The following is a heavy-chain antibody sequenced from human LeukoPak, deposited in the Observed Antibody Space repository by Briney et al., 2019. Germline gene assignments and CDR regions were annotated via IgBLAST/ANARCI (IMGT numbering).Heavy chain of an antibody. CDR1: GYTFTGYY. Sequence: ASVKVSCKASGYTFTGYYMHWVRQAPGQGLEWMGWINPNSGGTNYAQKFQGRVTMTRDTSISTAYMELSRLRSDDTAVYYCARAQRAAGTNAFDIWGQGTMVTVSS. V-gene: IGHV1-2*02. J-gene: IGHJ3*02. CDR3: ARAQRAAGTNAFDI. CDR2: INPNSGGT. D-gene: IGHD6-13*01.